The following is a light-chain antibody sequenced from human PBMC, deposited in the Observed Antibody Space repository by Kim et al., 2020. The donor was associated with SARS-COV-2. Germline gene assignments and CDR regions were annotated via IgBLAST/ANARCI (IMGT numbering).Light chain of an antibody. CDR1: QSIAFH. CDR3: QQRSNWPIT. J-gene: IGKJ5*01. V-gene: IGKV3-11*01. CDR2: DAS. Sequence: EIVLTQSPGTLSLSPGERATLSCGASQSIAFHLAWYQQRPGQAPRLLIFDASNRATGIPARFSGRGSGTDFTLTISSLEPEDFGVYYYQQRSNWPITFGQGTRLEIK.